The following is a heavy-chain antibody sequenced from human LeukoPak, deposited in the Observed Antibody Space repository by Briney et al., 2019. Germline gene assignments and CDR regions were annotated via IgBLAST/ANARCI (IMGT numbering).Heavy chain of an antibody. CDR2: IHYSGST. CDR1: GGSISSSSYY. J-gene: IGHJ6*02. D-gene: IGHD3-10*01. CDR3: ARQTEYYYGSGPTAGMDV. V-gene: IGHV4-39*01. Sequence: PSETLSLTCTVSGGSISSSSYYWGWIRQPPGKGLEWIGSIHYSGSTYYNPSLKSRVTISVDTSKNQFSLKLTSVTAADTAVYYCARQTEYYYGSGPTAGMDVWGQGTTVTVSS.